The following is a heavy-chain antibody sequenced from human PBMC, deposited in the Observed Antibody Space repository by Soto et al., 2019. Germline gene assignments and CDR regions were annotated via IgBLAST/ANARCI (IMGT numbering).Heavy chain of an antibody. CDR2: ISYDGSNK. J-gene: IGHJ5*02. CDR3: AKGCRYSNKNAPKLDRNWFDP. CDR1: GFTFSSYG. D-gene: IGHD6-13*01. Sequence: GGSLRLSCAASGFTFSSYGMHWVRQAPGKGLEWVAVISYDGSNKYYADSVKGRFTISRDNSKKTLYLQMNSLRAEDTAVYYCAKGCRYSNKNAPKLDRNWFDPWGQGTLVTVSS. V-gene: IGHV3-30*18.